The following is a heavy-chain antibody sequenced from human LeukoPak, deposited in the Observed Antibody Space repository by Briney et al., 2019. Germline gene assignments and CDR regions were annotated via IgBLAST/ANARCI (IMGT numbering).Heavy chain of an antibody. Sequence: GASVKVSCKASGYTFTSYAISWVRQAPGQGLEWMGGIIPIFGTANYAQKFQGRVTITADESTSTAYMELSSLRSEDTAVYYCAREGGLWTHRSGSPGYFDYWGQGTLVTVSS. CDR2: IIPIFGTA. CDR3: AREGGLWTHRSGSPGYFDY. D-gene: IGHD3-10*01. J-gene: IGHJ4*02. CDR1: GYTFTSYA. V-gene: IGHV1-69*13.